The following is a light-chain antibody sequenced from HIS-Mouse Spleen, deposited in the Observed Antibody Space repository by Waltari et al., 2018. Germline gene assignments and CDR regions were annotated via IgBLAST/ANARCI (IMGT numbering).Light chain of an antibody. CDR1: KLGDKY. CDR2: QDS. CDR3: QAWDSSYSV. J-gene: IGLJ2*01. V-gene: IGLV3-1*01. Sequence: SYELTQPPSVSVSPGQTASITCSGDKLGDKYACWYQQKPGQSPVLVIYQDSKRPSGIPGRFPGSNSGKTATLTISGTQAMDEADYYCQAWDSSYSVFGGGTKLTVL.